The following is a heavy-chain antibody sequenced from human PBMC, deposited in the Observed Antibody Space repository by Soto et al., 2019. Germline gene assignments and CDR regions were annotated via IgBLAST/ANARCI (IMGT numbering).Heavy chain of an antibody. CDR3: AKEQAHSQADTSSIFDY. D-gene: IGHD2-2*01. J-gene: IGHJ4*02. CDR2: ISGSGRST. V-gene: IGHV3-23*01. CDR1: GFTFSNYP. Sequence: GGSLRLSCAASGFTFSNYPMTWVRQAPGKGLEWVSSISGSGRSTYYPDSVKGRFTISRDNSKNTFFLHMNSLRAEDTAVYYCAKEQAHSQADTSSIFDYWGQGTLVTVSS.